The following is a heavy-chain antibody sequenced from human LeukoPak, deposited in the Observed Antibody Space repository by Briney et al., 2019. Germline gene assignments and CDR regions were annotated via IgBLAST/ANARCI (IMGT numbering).Heavy chain of an antibody. CDR3: ARDGSYRYGSGSYPDKIFYYYYYGMDV. CDR2: IWYDGSNK. Sequence: PGRSLRLSCAASGFTFSSYGMHWVRQAPGKGLEWVAVIWYDGSNKYYADSVKGRFTISRDNSKNTLYLQMNSLRAEDTAVYYCARDGSYRYGSGSYPDKIFYYYYYGMDVWGQGTTVTVSS. CDR1: GFTFSSYG. V-gene: IGHV3-33*01. J-gene: IGHJ6*02. D-gene: IGHD3-10*01.